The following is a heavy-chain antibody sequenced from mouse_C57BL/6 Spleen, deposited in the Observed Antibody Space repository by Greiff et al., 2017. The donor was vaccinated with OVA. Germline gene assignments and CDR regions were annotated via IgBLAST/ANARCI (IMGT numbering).Heavy chain of an antibody. CDR1: GYTFTSYW. CDR3: ARLPYYYGSSYGYFDV. V-gene: IGHV1-50*01. Sequence: QVQLQQPGAELVKPGASVKLSCKASGYTFTSYWMQWVKQRPGQGLEWIGEIDPSDSYTNYNQKFKGKATLTVDTSSSTAYMQLSSLTSEDSAVYYCARLPYYYGSSYGYFDVWGTGTTVTVAS. D-gene: IGHD1-1*01. CDR2: IDPSDSYT. J-gene: IGHJ1*03.